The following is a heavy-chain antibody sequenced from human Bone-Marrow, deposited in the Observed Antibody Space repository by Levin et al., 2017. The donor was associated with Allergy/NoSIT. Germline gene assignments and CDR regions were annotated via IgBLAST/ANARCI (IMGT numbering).Heavy chain of an antibody. CDR3: TAVDIVAYSQFHFAS. D-gene: IGHD5-12*01. CDR2: FNPETGET. Sequence: ASVKVSCRVSGYTLTRLSIHWVRQAPGKGLEWMGGFNPETGETVYAQGLRGRVTMTEDTSTETAYMEVTSLRSEDTAMFYCTAVDIVAYSQFHFASWGQGTLVSVSS. J-gene: IGHJ4*02. CDR1: GYTLTRLS. V-gene: IGHV1-24*01.